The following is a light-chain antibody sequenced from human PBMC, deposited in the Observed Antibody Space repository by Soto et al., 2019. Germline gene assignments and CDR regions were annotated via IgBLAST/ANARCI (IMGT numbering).Light chain of an antibody. CDR3: SSYTADSPPVV. CDR2: EVT. J-gene: IGLJ2*01. Sequence: QSALTQPASVSGSPGQSITISCTGTSGDIGSYTYVSWYQQYPGKAPKLLISEVTNRPSGVSNRFSGSKSGNTASLTISGLQAEDEAHDYCSSYTADSPPVVFGGGTKVTVL. CDR1: SGDIGSYTY. V-gene: IGLV2-14*01.